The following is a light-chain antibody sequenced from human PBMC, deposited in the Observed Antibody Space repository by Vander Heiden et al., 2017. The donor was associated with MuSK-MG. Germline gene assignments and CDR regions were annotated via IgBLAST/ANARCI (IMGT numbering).Light chain of an antibody. V-gene: IGKV1-39*01. Sequence: DIQMTQSPSSLSASVGDRVTITCRASQRVSTYLNWYQQKPGKAPKLLIYAAPSLQSGVPSRFSGSGSGTDFTLTISGLQFEDSATYYCQQTVSTPRTFGQGTKVEIK. CDR3: QQTVSTPRT. CDR2: AAP. J-gene: IGKJ1*01. CDR1: QRVSTY.